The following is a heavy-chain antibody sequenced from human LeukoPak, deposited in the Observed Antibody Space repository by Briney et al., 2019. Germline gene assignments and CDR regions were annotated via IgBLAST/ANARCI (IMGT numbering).Heavy chain of an antibody. CDR3: ARGGGNILFDY. J-gene: IGHJ4*02. CDR1: GFTFSSYS. Sequence: GGSLRLSCAASGFTFSSYSMNWVRQAPGKGLEWVSSISSSSSYTYYADSVKGRYTIPRDNAKNSLYLQMNSLRAEDTAVYYCARGGGNILFDYWGQGTLVTVSS. V-gene: IGHV3-21*01. D-gene: IGHD4-23*01. CDR2: ISSSSSYT.